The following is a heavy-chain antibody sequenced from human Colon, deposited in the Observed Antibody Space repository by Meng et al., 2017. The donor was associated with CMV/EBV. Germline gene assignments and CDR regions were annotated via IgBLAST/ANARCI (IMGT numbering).Heavy chain of an antibody. Sequence: GESLKISCVASGFMFSGYIMTWVRQAPGKGLEWIASIRSSSNSIKYADSVRGRFTISPDNANNSMYLQMNSLTGDDTAVYYCARDGGSGSYYMSVDGMDVWGQGTKVTVSS. D-gene: IGHD3-10*01. J-gene: IGHJ6*02. CDR3: ARDGGSGSYYMSVDGMDV. CDR2: IRSSSNSI. CDR1: GFMFSGYI. V-gene: IGHV3-48*04.